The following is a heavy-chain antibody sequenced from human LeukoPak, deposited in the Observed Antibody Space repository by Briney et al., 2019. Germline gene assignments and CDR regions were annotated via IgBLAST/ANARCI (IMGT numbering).Heavy chain of an antibody. Sequence: GGSLRLSCAASGFTFNNYWMSWVRQAPGKGLEWVASIKQDGSEKYYVDSVKGRFTISRDNAKNSLYLQMNSLRAEDTAVYYCARVGGGMATIAPGDYYYYYGMDVWGQGTTVTVSS. CDR3: ARVGGGMATIAPGDYYYYYGMDV. J-gene: IGHJ6*02. D-gene: IGHD5-24*01. CDR1: GFTFNNYW. CDR2: IKQDGSEK. V-gene: IGHV3-7*01.